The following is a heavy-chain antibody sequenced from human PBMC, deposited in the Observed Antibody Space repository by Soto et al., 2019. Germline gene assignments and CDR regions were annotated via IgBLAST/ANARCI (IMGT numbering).Heavy chain of an antibody. V-gene: IGHV3-23*01. D-gene: IGHD6-13*01. Sequence: GGSLRLSCAASGFTFSSYAMSWVRQSPGKGLEWVSAISGNGLYTYYADSVKGRFTISRDNSKNTLYLQLNSLRAEDTAVYNCATDESSHGPRGYTSAWYGWFDPWGRGTLVTVSS. CDR1: GFTFSSYA. CDR3: ATDESSHGPRGYTSAWYGWFDP. CDR2: ISGNGLYT. J-gene: IGHJ5*02.